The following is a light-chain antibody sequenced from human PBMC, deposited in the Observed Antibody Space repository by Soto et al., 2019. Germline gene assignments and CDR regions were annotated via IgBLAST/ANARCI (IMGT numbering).Light chain of an antibody. V-gene: IGLV2-8*01. CDR2: DVT. CDR3: SSYTDRKHLV. J-gene: IGLJ1*01. Sequence: QSVPTQSPSASGSPGQSVTISCTGTSSDIGGYNSVSWYQQHPGKAPKVMIYDVTKRPSGVPDRFSGSKSGNTASLTVSALQAEDEADYYCSSYTDRKHLVFGTGTKVTVL. CDR1: SSDIGGYNS.